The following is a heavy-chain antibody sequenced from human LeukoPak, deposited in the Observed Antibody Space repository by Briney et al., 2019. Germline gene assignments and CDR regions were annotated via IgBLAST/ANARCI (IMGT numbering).Heavy chain of an antibody. D-gene: IGHD5-12*01. CDR2: IYYTGGT. CDR1: GGPLSTSLYY. V-gene: IGHV4-39*01. J-gene: IGHJ4*02. CDR3: ARSPPTIFDY. Sequence: PSETLSLTCSVSGGPLSTSLYYWGWIRQPPGKGLEWIGNIYYTGGTSYNPSLESGVSISIDMSKNQFSLDLTPVTAADTAVYYCARSPPTIFDYWGQGTLVTVSS.